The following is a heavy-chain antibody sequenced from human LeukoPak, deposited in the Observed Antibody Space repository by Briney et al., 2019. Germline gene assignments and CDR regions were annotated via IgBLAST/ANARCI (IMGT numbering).Heavy chain of an antibody. D-gene: IGHD3/OR15-3a*01. CDR2: MNPNSGNT. CDR1: GYTFTGYD. V-gene: IGHV1-8*01. CDR3: ASGVGGLYYYYGMDV. Sequence: ASVKVSCKASGYTFTGYDINWVRQATGQGLEWMGWMNPNSGNTGYAQKFQGRVTMTRNTSISTAYMELSSLRSEDTAVYYCASGVGGLYYYYGMDVWGQGTTVTVSS. J-gene: IGHJ6*02.